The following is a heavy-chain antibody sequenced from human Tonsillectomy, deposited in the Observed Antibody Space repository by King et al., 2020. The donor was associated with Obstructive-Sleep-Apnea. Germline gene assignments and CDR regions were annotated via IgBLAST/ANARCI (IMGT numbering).Heavy chain of an antibody. D-gene: IGHD2-2*01. Sequence: QLVQSGGGVVQPGRSLRLSCAASGFTFSNYAMYWVRQAPGKGLECGTIISYDGKTKHYSDSVLGRFTISSDNSNNTLYLQMKSLRGEDTAMYYCARGTSWRAFDYWGQGTLVTVSS. V-gene: IGHV3-30*04. J-gene: IGHJ4*02. CDR2: ISYDGKTK. CDR3: ARGTSWRAFDY. CDR1: GFTFSNYA.